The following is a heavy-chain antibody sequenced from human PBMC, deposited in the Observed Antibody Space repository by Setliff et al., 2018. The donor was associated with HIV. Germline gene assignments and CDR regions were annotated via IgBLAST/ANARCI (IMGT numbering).Heavy chain of an antibody. Sequence: PGGSLRLSCAASGFTLTDYPMHWVRQAPGNGREWVAVIASHGNWPDYAASVKGRFTISRDTSRNTLYLQMNSLRVEDSALYYCARENNFDYWGQGTLVTVSS. V-gene: IGHV3-30*04. CDR2: IASHGNWP. J-gene: IGHJ4*02. CDR3: ARENNFDY. CDR1: GFTLTDYP.